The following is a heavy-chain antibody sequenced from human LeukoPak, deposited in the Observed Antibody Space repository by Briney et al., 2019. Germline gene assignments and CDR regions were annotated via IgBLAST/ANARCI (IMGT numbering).Heavy chain of an antibody. CDR3: ARISSWYKGGFDY. V-gene: IGHV3-48*03. J-gene: IGHJ4*02. CDR1: GFTFSSYE. Sequence: QPGGSLSLSCAASGFTFSSYEMNWARPAPGKGLEWGSYISSSGSTIYYADSVKGLFTVSRDNAKISLYLQMNSLRAEDTAVYYCARISSWYKGGFDYWGQGTLVTVSS. D-gene: IGHD6-13*01. CDR2: ISSSGSTI.